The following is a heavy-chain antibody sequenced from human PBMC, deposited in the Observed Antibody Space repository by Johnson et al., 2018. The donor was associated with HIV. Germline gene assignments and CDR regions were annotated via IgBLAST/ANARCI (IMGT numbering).Heavy chain of an antibody. J-gene: IGHJ3*02. D-gene: IGHD2-21*01. CDR3: AKGGCGGDCYSPYLFDI. Sequence: QVQLVESGGGVVQPGRSLRLSCAASGFTFSSYGIHWVRQAPGKGLEWVAVIWYDGSNKYYADSVKGRFTISRDNSKNTLFLQMNSLRAEDTAVYYCAKGGCGGDCYSPYLFDIWGQGTMVTVSS. CDR1: GFTFSSYG. V-gene: IGHV3-33*06. CDR2: IWYDGSNK.